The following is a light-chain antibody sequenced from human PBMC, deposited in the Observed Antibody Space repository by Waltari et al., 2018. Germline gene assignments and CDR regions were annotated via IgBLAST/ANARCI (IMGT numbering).Light chain of an antibody. V-gene: IGLV2-23*02. Sequence: QSALTQPASVSGSPGQSITISCTGTSSDVGGYNYLSWYQLHPGKAPNLMIYDVSKRASGVVSRSSGSRSGNTASLTSSARQAEDEADYYCCSYAGSSTSNYVFGTGTKVTVL. CDR2: DVS. J-gene: IGLJ1*01. CDR3: CSYAGSSTSNYV. CDR1: SSDVGGYNY.